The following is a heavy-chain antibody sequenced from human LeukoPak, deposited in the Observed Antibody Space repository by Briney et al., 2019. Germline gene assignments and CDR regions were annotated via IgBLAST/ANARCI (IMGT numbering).Heavy chain of an antibody. CDR3: AKARIAAAGTGAFDV. D-gene: IGHD6-13*01. Sequence: GGSLRLSCAASGFTVSSYGMTWVHQAPGKGLEWVSAFSATDGSAQYAESVKGRFTISRDNSKSSLYLQMNSLRDEDTAVYYCAKARIAAAGTGAFDVWGQGTMVTVSS. CDR2: FSATDGSA. CDR1: GFTVSSYG. V-gene: IGHV3-23*01. J-gene: IGHJ3*01.